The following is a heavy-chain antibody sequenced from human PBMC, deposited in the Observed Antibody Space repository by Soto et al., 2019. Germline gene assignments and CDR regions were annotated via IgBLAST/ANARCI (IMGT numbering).Heavy chain of an antibody. CDR3: AREPNESYYFDY. V-gene: IGHV1-46*01. CDR2: IRPSGGRT. J-gene: IGHJ4*02. CDR1: GYTFTNYY. D-gene: IGHD5-18*01. Sequence: QVQLVQSGAEVKKPGASVKVSCKASGYTFTNYYIHWVRQAPGKGLEWLGIIRPSGGRTEYAQRFQGRVTMTRDTSTSTVYMELTSLTSEDTAVYYCAREPNESYYFDYWGQGTLVTVSS.